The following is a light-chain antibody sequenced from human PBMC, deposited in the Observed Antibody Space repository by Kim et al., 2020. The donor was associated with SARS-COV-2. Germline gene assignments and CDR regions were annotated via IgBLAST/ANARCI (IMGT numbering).Light chain of an antibody. CDR3: QQSYTRPYT. CDR2: AAS. Sequence: DIQMTQSPSSLSAPVGDTVNITCLASQSILTYLNWYQQKSGRAPKLLVYAASGLHTGVPSRFSGSGYGTHFTLSIGALQPEDSALYYCQQSYTRPYTFGQGTKLEI. CDR1: QSILTY. V-gene: IGKV1-39*01. J-gene: IGKJ2*01.